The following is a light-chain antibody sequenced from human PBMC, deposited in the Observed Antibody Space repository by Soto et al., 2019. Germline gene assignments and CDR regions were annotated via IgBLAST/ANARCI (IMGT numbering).Light chain of an antibody. CDR2: DVS. Sequence: EIVLTQSPATLSLSPGERATLSCRASHYVGISLAWYQQKPGQAPRLLIWDVSNRATGIPARFSGSGSGTDFTLTITSLEPEDSAFYYCQQRSALPLTFGGGTRVEIK. CDR1: HYVGIS. V-gene: IGKV3-11*01. J-gene: IGKJ4*01. CDR3: QQRSALPLT.